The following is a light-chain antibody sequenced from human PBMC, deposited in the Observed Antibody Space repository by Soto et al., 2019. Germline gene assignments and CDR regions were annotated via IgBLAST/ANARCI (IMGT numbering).Light chain of an antibody. V-gene: IGKV3-15*01. CDR3: HQYKDGTGGT. J-gene: IGKJ1*01. CDR1: QSVSTN. Sequence: DIVMTQSPAPLYVSPGERALLSCRARQSVSTNLAWYQQNPGQAPRLLIFGASSRAPGIPVRFSGSGSGRQLTLTTSGLQAEDVAVYHSHQYKDGTGGTCGQGTKVGIK. CDR2: GAS.